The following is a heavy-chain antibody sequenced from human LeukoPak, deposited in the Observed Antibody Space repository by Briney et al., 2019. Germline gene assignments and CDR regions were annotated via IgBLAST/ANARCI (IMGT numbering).Heavy chain of an antibody. Sequence: ASVKVSCKASGYTFTGYYMHWVRQAPGQGLERMGWINPNSGGTNYAQKFQGRVTMTRDTSISTAYMELSRLRSDDTAVYYCARIQLLQGSDAFDIWGQGTMVTVSS. V-gene: IGHV1-2*02. CDR3: ARIQLLQGSDAFDI. CDR2: INPNSGGT. J-gene: IGHJ3*02. CDR1: GYTFTGYY. D-gene: IGHD2-15*01.